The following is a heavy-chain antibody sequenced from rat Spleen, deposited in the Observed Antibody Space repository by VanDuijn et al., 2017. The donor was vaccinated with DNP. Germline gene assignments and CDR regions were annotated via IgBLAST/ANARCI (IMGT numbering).Heavy chain of an antibody. J-gene: IGHJ2*01. CDR2: IINSGGNT. CDR3: ARLGGD. D-gene: IGHD5-1*01. CDR1: GFIFSNYW. V-gene: IGHV5-31*01. Sequence: EVQLVESGGGPVQPGRSLKLSCVASGFIFSNYWMTWIRQAPGKGLEWVASIINSGGNTYYPESVKGRFTISRDDAKNSLYLQMNSLRSEDTATYYCARLGGDWGQGVMVTVSS.